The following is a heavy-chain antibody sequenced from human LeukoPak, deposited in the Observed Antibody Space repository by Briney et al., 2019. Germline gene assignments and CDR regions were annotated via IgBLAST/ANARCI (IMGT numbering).Heavy chain of an antibody. V-gene: IGHV3-30*02. D-gene: IGHD3-16*01. CDR3: AKDSIYGGWGNAFDI. Sequence: GGSLRLSCATSGFTFTTYWMNWVRQAPGKGPEWVAFLRYDGSNKFYTDSVKGRFTISRDNSKNTLYLQMNSLRVEDAAIYYCAKDSIYGGWGNAFDIWGQGTMVTVSS. J-gene: IGHJ3*02. CDR2: LRYDGSNK. CDR1: GFTFTTYW.